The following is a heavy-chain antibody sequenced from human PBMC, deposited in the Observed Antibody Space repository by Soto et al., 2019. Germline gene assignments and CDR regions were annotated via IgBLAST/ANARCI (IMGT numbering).Heavy chain of an antibody. V-gene: IGHV4-34*01. D-gene: IGHD5-12*01. J-gene: IGHJ3*02. CDR1: GGSFSGYY. CDR3: ARGLSKIVSTIGGFDI. Sequence: QVQLQQWGAGLLKPSETLSLTCAVYGGSFSGYYWSWLRQPPGKGLEWTGEINHSGSTNYNPSIKSRVTISVDTFKNQFSLKLSAVTAADTAVYYCARGLSKIVSTIGGFDIWGQGTMVTVSS. CDR2: INHSGST.